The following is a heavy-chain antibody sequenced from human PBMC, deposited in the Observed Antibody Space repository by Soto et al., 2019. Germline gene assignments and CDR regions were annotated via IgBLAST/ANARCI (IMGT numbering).Heavy chain of an antibody. J-gene: IGHJ4*02. Sequence: KQSQTLSLTCAISGDSVSSNSARWNWIRQSPSRGLEWLGRTYYRSKWYNDYAVSVKSRITINPDTSKNQFSLQLNSVTPADTAVYYCARARCNVTCYYDYWGQGTLVTVSS. CDR2: TYYRSKWYN. CDR3: ARARCNVTCYYDY. V-gene: IGHV6-1*01. D-gene: IGHD4-4*01. CDR1: GDSVSSNSAR.